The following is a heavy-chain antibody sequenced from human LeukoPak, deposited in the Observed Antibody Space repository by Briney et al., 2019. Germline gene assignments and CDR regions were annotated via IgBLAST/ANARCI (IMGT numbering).Heavy chain of an antibody. V-gene: IGHV1-8*01. D-gene: IGHD3-10*01. CDR1: GYTFPSYD. J-gene: IGHJ6*02. CDR2: MNPNSCKH. Sequence: GASVTVSCKASGYTFPSYDINWVRQATGQGLEWMGWMNPNSCKHGYAQKYEGRVTMNRTTSKSTSYIELSSLRSEDTAVYYCARGHMVRGVTRIYYYYGMDVWGQGTTVTVSS. CDR3: ARGHMVRGVTRIYYYYGMDV.